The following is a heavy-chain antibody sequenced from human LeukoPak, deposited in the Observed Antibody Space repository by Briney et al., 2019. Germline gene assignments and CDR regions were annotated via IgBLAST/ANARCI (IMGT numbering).Heavy chain of an antibody. CDR1: GYTFTGYY. J-gene: IGHJ5*02. CDR3: ASSSSWDSAWFDP. Sequence: ASVKVSCKASGYTFTGYYMRWVRQAPGQGLEWMGWINPNSGGTNYAQKFQGWVTMTRDTSISTAYMELSRLRSDDTAVYYCASSSSWDSAWFDPWGQGTLVTVSS. CDR2: INPNSGGT. D-gene: IGHD6-13*01. V-gene: IGHV1-2*04.